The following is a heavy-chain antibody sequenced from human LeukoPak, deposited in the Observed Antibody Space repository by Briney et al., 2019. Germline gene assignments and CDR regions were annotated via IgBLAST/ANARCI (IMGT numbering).Heavy chain of an antibody. CDR2: INPNSGGT. Sequence: GASVKVSCKASGYTSTGYYMHWVRQAPGQGLEWMGWINPNSGGTNYAQKFQGRVTMTRDTSISTAYMELSRLRSDDTAVYYCARESLEYSSSSDAFDIWGQGTMVTVSS. V-gene: IGHV1-2*02. J-gene: IGHJ3*02. D-gene: IGHD6-6*01. CDR1: GYTSTGYY. CDR3: ARESLEYSSSSDAFDI.